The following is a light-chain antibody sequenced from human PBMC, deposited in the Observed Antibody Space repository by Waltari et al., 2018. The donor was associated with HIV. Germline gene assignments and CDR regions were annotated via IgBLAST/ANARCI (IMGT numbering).Light chain of an antibody. CDR2: SAT. J-gene: IGLJ3*02. CDR3: LGYHGGGQPTWV. CDR1: TGEVTSASH. Sequence: QTVVTQESSLTVSPGGTVTLTCSSSTGEVTSASHVNWFPQKAGQTPRPLIYSATNRHSLTPARLSGSLLGDRAALISLGAQLEDEGDDYCLGYHGGGQPTWVFGGGTRLSVL. V-gene: IGLV7-43*01.